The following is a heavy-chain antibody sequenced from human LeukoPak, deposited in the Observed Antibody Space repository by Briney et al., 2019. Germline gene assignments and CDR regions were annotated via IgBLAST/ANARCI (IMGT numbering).Heavy chain of an antibody. V-gene: IGHV4-59*01. Sequence: SETLSLTCAVYGGSFSGYYWSWIRQPPGKGLEWIGYIYYSGSTNYNPSLKSRVTISVDTSKNQFSLKLSSVTAADTAVYYCARVDRMGSYYYDSSGYYYFDYWGQGTLVTVSS. CDR3: ARVDRMGSYYYDSSGYYYFDY. CDR1: GGSFSGYY. J-gene: IGHJ4*02. CDR2: IYYSGST. D-gene: IGHD3-22*01.